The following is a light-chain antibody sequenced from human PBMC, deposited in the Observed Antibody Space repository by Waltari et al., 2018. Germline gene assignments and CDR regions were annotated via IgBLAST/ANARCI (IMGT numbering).Light chain of an antibody. J-gene: IGKJ4*01. CDR2: DAS. CDR1: QSVTTW. V-gene: IGKV1-5*01. CDR3: QQYGSSPLT. Sequence: DIQLTQSPSTLSASVGDRVTITCRASQSVTTWLAWYQQKAGKAPKLLIYDASIVQSGVPSRFSGGGSGTEFSLTINSLQPDDFATYYCQQYGSSPLTFGGGTKVEIK.